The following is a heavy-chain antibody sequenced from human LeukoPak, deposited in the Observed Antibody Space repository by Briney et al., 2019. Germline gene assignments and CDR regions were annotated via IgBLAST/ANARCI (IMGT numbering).Heavy chain of an antibody. CDR3: ARGIPYYDFWSAFDY. Sequence: PSETLSLTCAVSGYSISSGYYWGWIRQPPGKGLEWIGSTYHSGSTYYNPSLKSRVTISVDTSKNQFSLKLSSVTAADTAVYYCARGIPYYDFWSAFDYWGQGTLVTVSS. CDR1: GYSISSGYY. V-gene: IGHV4-38-2*01. J-gene: IGHJ4*02. D-gene: IGHD3-3*01. CDR2: TYHSGST.